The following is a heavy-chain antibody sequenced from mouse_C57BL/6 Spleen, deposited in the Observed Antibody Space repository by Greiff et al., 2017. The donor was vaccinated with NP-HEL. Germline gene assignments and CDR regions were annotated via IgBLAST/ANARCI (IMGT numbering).Heavy chain of an antibody. J-gene: IGHJ3*01. CDR2: IHPSDSDT. D-gene: IGHD2-5*01. CDR1: GYTFTSYW. Sequence: VQLQQPGAELVKPGASVKVSCKASGYTFTSYWMHWVKQRPGQGLEWIGRIHPSDSDTNYNQKFKGKATLTVDKSSSTAYMQLSSLTSEDSAVYYCAIGVYYSNYWFAYWGQGTLVTVSA. CDR3: AIGVYYSNYWFAY. V-gene: IGHV1-74*01.